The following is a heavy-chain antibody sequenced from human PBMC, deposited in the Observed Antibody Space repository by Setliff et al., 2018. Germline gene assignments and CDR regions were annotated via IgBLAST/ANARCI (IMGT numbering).Heavy chain of an antibody. CDR2: IYPGDSDT. CDR1: GYRFSSHW. J-gene: IGHJ6*02. V-gene: IGHV5-51*01. Sequence: PGESLKISCKGSGYRFSSHWIGWVRQMPGKGLEWMGIIYPGDSDTGYSPSFQGQVTISADKSISTAYLQWSSLKASDTAMYYCARVTPDYYYYYGMDVWGQGTTVTV. D-gene: IGHD5-18*01. CDR3: ARVTPDYYYYYGMDV.